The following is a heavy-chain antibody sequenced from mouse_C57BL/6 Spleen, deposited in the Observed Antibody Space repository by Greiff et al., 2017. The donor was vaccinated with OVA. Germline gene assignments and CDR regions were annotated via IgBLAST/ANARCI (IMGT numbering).Heavy chain of an antibody. V-gene: IGHV1-61*01. D-gene: IGHD2-14*01. CDR3: AAGDRIKDAMDY. CDR2: IYPSYSET. CDR1: GYTFTSYW. Sequence: VQLQQPGAELVRPGSSVKLSCKASGYTFTSYWMDWVKQRPGQGLEWIGNIYPSYSETHYNQKFKDKATLTVDKSSSTAYMQLSSLTSEDSAVYYCAAGDRIKDAMDYWGQGTSVTVSS. J-gene: IGHJ4*01.